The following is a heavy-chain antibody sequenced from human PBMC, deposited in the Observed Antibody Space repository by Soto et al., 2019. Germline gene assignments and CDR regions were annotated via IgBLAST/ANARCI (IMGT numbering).Heavy chain of an antibody. V-gene: IGHV4-4*02. D-gene: IGHD3-16*02. CDR3: ARDHIYDYIWGSYRLRAFDI. CDR1: SGSISSSNW. CDR2: IYHSGST. J-gene: IGHJ3*02. Sequence: QVQLQESGPGLVKPSGTLSLTCAVSSGSISSSNWWSWVRQPPGKGLEWIGEIYHSGSTNYNPSRKGRVTIAVDKSKNQFSLKLSSGTAADTAVYYCARDHIYDYIWGSYRLRAFDIWGQGTMVTVSS.